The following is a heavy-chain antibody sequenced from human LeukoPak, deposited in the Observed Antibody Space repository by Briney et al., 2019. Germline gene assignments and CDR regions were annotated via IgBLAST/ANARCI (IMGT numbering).Heavy chain of an antibody. V-gene: IGHV3-21*01. CDR3: ARDPTYTIFGVTIDY. CDR2: ISSSSSYI. Sequence: GGSLRLSCAASGFTFSSYSMNWVRQAPGKGLEWVSSISSSSSYIYYADSVKGRFTISRDNAKNSLYLQMNSLRAGDTAVYYCARDPTYTIFGVTIDYWGQGTLVTVSS. CDR1: GFTFSSYS. D-gene: IGHD3-3*01. J-gene: IGHJ4*02.